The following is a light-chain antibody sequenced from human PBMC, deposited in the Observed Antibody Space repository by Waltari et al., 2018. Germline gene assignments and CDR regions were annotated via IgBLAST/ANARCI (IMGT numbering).Light chain of an antibody. J-gene: IGLJ2*01. Sequence: HSALTQPASVSGSPGQSITISCTGTSSDVGGYNYVSWYQQHPGKAPKLMIFDVSNRPSGVSNRFSGSKSGNTAYRTVSGLQAEDEADYYCSSYISSDTLELFGGGTSLTVL. CDR1: SSDVGGYNY. V-gene: IGLV2-14*03. CDR3: SSYISSDTLEL. CDR2: DVS.